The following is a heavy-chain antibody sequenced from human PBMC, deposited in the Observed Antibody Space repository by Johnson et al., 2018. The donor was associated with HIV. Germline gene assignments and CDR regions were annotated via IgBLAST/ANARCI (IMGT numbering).Heavy chain of an antibody. CDR3: AKDLTGGMQDAFDI. CDR2: INWNGGST. CDR1: GFTFDDHD. J-gene: IGHJ3*02. Sequence: VQLVESGGGLVKPGGSLRLSCAASGFTFDDHDMNWVRQTPGKGLEWVSGINWNGGSTGYADSVKGRFTISRDNAKNSLYLQMNSLRAEDTGLYYCAKDLTGGMQDAFDIWGQGTMVTVSS. V-gene: IGHV3-20*04. D-gene: IGHD3-16*01.